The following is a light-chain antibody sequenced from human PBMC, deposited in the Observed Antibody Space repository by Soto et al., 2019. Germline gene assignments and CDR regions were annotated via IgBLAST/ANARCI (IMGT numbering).Light chain of an antibody. CDR1: ETISHF. Sequence: DIQMTQSPSLLSASVGDRVTITCRASETISHFLNWYQQKPGKAPKLLIYDASSLQSGVPSRFSGSGSGADFTLTISSLQAEDVAVYYCQQYYSSPLTFGGGTKVEIK. CDR2: DAS. V-gene: IGKV1-39*01. J-gene: IGKJ4*02. CDR3: QQYYSSPLT.